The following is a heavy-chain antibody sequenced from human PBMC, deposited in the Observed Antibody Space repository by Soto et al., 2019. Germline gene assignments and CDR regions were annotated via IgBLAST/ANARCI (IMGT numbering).Heavy chain of an antibody. D-gene: IGHD2-2*01. CDR3: TADLHTPIHQVDH. Sequence: EVQLVESGGGFVKPGGSLGLSCVASGFTFKGAWMNWVRQAPGKGLEWVGRVKSKVDGGTIDYAAPVKGRFTISREDSKDTVYLQMNSLKTEDTAVYYCTADLHTPIHQVDHWGQGALVTVSS. CDR1: GFTFKGAW. CDR2: VKSKVDGGTI. V-gene: IGHV3-15*07. J-gene: IGHJ4*02.